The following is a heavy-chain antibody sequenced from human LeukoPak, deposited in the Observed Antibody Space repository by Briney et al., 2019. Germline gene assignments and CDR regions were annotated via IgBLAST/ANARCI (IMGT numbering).Heavy chain of an antibody. CDR3: ARGRIVGATMSYFDY. CDR2: IYYSGST. D-gene: IGHD1-26*01. V-gene: IGHV4-59*01. Sequence: SETLSLTCAVYGGTFSGYYWSWIRQPPGKGLEWIGYIYYSGSTNYNPSLKSRVTISVDTSKNQFSLKLSSVTAADTAVYYCARGRIVGATMSYFDYWGQGTLVTVSS. CDR1: GGTFSGYY. J-gene: IGHJ4*02.